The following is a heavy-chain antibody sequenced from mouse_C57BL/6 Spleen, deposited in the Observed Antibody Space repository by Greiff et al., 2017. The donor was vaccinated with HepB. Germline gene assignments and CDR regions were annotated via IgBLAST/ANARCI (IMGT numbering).Heavy chain of an antibody. CDR1: GYAFSSYW. Sequence: QVQLQQSGAELVKPGASVKISCKASGYAFSSYWMNWVKQRPGKGLEWIGQIYPGDGDTNYNGKFKGKATLTADKSSSTAYMQLSSLTSEDSAVYFCAAAYYSNLAWFAYWGQGTLVTVSA. CDR3: AAAYYSNLAWFAY. D-gene: IGHD2-5*01. CDR2: IYPGDGDT. V-gene: IGHV1-80*01. J-gene: IGHJ3*01.